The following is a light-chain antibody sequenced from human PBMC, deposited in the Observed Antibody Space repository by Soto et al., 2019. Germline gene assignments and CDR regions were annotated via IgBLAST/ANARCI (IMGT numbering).Light chain of an antibody. CDR2: DVS. CDR1: SNDVGVYNY. CDR3: CSYAGRYTDV. V-gene: IGLV2-11*01. Sequence: QPVLTQPRSVSGSPGQSVSISCTGTSNDVGVYNYVSWYQQHPGKAPKVMIYDVSKRPSGVPDRFSGSKSGNTASLTISGLQSEDEADYYCCSYAGRYTDVFGTGTKLTVL. J-gene: IGLJ1*01.